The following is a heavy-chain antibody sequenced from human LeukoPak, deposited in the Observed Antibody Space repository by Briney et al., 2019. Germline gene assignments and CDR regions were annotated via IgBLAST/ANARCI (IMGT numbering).Heavy chain of an antibody. CDR2: ISSSGSYI. D-gene: IGHD6-19*01. J-gene: IGHJ4*02. V-gene: IGHV3-21*01. CDR3: ARANGWYLRNYFDY. Sequence: GGSLRLSCVASAFTFSSYSMNWVRQAPGKGLEWVSSISSSGSYIYYADSVKGRFTISRDNAKKSLYLQMNSLRAEDTAVYYCARANGWYLRNYFDYWGQGILVTVSS. CDR1: AFTFSSYS.